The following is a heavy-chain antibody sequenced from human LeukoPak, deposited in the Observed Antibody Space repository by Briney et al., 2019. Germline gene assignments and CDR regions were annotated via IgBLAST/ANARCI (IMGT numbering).Heavy chain of an antibody. J-gene: IGHJ6*02. CDR1: GFSFSTYS. CDR2: ISYDGSNK. Sequence: PGGSLRLSCAASGFSFSTYSMHWVRQAPGKGLEWVAVISYDGSNKHYADSVKGRFTISRDNSKNTLYLQMDSLKTDDTGVYYCTTGLGSSWHYYYYAMDVWGQGTTVTVS. V-gene: IGHV3-30-3*01. D-gene: IGHD6-13*01. CDR3: TTGLGSSWHYYYYAMDV.